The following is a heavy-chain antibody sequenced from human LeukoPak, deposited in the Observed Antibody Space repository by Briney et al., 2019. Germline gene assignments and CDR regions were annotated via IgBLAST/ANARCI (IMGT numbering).Heavy chain of an antibody. CDR1: GGSISSYY. V-gene: IGHV4-59*12. Sequence: SETLSLTCTVSGGSISSYYWSWIRQPPGKGLEWIGYIYYSGSTNYNPSLKSRGTISVDTSKNQFSLKLSSVTAADTAVYYCARGLPISGMDVWGQGTTVTVSS. CDR2: IYYSGST. CDR3: ARGLPISGMDV. D-gene: IGHD2/OR15-2a*01. J-gene: IGHJ6*02.